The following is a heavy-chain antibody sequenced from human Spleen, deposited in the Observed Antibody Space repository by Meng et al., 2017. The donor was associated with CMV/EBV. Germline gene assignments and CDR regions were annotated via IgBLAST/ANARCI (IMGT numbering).Heavy chain of an antibody. D-gene: IGHD6-6*01. CDR3: ARRSSSSTPYYYYGMDV. V-gene: IGHV1-69*10. CDR2: IIPILGIA. J-gene: IGHJ6*02. CDR1: GGTFSSYA. Sequence: SVKVSCKASGGTFSSYAISWVRQAPGQGLEWMGGIIPILGIANYAQKFQGRVTITADKSTSTAYMELSSLRSEDTAVYYCARRSSSSTPYYYYGMDVWGQGTTVTVSS.